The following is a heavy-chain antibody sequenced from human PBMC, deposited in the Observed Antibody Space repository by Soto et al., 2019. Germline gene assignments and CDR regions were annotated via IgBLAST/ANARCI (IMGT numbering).Heavy chain of an antibody. J-gene: IGHJ6*03. Sequence: SETLSLTCAVYVGSFSGYYWSWIRQPPGKGLEWIGEINHSGSTNYNPSLKSRVTISVGTSKNQFSLKLSSVTAADTAVYYCARGKGYSNYYYMDVWGKGTTVTVSS. CDR2: INHSGST. CDR1: VGSFSGYY. CDR3: ARGKGYSNYYYMDV. D-gene: IGHD4-4*01. V-gene: IGHV4-34*01.